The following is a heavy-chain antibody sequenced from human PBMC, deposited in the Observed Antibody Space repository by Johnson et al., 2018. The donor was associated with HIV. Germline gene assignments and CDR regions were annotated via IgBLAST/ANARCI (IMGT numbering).Heavy chain of an antibody. CDR2: ISYDGSNK. D-gene: IGHD3-22*01. CDR1: EFTFSSYV. V-gene: IGHV3-30*03. Sequence: QVQLVESGGGVVQPGRSLRLSCAASEFTFSSYVLHWVRQAPGKGLEWVAVISYDGSNKYYADSVKGRFTVSRDNSKNMLYLQMNSLRPEDTAMYYCARDVGYDSSGYKGAFDIWGQGTMVTVSS. CDR3: ARDVGYDSSGYKGAFDI. J-gene: IGHJ3*02.